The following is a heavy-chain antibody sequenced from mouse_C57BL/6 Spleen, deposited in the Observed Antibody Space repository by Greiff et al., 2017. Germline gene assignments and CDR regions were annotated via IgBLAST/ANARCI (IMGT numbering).Heavy chain of an antibody. V-gene: IGHV5-4*01. J-gene: IGHJ2*01. CDR2: ISDGGSYT. CDR1: GFTFSSYA. CDR3: AQMGGPYYFDY. Sequence: VESGGGLVKPGGSLKLSCAASGFTFSSYAMSWVRQTPEKRLEWVATISDGGSYTYYPDNVKGRFTISRDNAKNNLYLQMSHLKSEDTAMYYCAQMGGPYYFDYWGQGTTLTVSS. D-gene: IGHD2-3*01.